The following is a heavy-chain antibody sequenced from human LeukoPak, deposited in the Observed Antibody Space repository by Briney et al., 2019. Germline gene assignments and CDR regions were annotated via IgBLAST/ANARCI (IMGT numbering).Heavy chain of an antibody. J-gene: IGHJ4*02. CDR1: GGSISSYY. CDR2: IYYSGST. D-gene: IGHD2-21*02. CDR3: ARDLGGDCDY. V-gene: IGHV4-59*01. Sequence: SETLSLTCTVSGGSISSYYWSWIRQPPGKGLEWIGYIYYSGSTNYNPSLKSRVTISVDTSKNQFSLKLSSVTAADTAVYYCARDLGGDCDYWGQGTLVTVSS.